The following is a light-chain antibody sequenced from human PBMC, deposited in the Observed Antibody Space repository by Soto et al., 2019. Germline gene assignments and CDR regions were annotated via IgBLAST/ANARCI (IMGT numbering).Light chain of an antibody. CDR3: QQYYSTPPT. CDR2: WAS. V-gene: IGKV4-1*01. J-gene: IGKJ1*01. CDR1: RGFFSASNKRNY. Sequence: DIVMTQSPDSLAVSLAGRATSTSSPTRGFFSASNKRNYLAWYQQKPGQPPSLLIYWASTRESGVPDRFSGSGSGTDFTLTISSLQAEDVAVYYCQQYYSTPPTFGQGTKVEIK.